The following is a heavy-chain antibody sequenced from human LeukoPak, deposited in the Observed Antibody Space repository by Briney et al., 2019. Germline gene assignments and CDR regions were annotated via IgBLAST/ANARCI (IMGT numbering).Heavy chain of an antibody. CDR3: ARAVGEQYYFDY. CDR2: INPSGGST. V-gene: IGHV1-46*01. D-gene: IGHD3-10*01. CDR1: GYSLTSYY. Sequence: ASVKVSCKVAGYSLTSYYMSWGWQDHEQGLEWMGIINPSGGSTSYAQKFQGRVTMTRDMSTSTVYMELSSLRSEDTAVYYCARAVGEQYYFDYWGQGTLVTVSS. J-gene: IGHJ4*02.